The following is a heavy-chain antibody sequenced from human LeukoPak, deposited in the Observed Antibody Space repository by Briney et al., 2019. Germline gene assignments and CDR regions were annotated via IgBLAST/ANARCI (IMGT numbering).Heavy chain of an antibody. Sequence: PSETLSLTCTVSGGSISSYYWSWIRQLPGKGLEWIGYIYYSGSTNYNPSLKSRVTISVDTSKNQFSLKLSSVTAADTAVYYCARDDGDYYFDYWGQGTLVTVSS. D-gene: IGHD4-17*01. CDR3: ARDDGDYYFDY. CDR2: IYYSGST. J-gene: IGHJ4*02. V-gene: IGHV4-59*01. CDR1: GGSISSYY.